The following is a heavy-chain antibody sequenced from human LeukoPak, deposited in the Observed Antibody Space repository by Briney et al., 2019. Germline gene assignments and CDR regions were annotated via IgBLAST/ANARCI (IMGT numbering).Heavy chain of an antibody. J-gene: IGHJ4*02. V-gene: IGHV1-24*01. Sequence: ASVKVSCKVSGYTLTQVSIHWVRQAPGKGLEWMGGFDPVEDETIYAQKFQGRVTMTEDTSTDIAYMELSSLRSEDTAVYFCVTGVPFDYWGQGTLVTVSS. CDR2: FDPVEDET. D-gene: IGHD3-10*01. CDR3: VTGVPFDY. CDR1: GYTLTQVS.